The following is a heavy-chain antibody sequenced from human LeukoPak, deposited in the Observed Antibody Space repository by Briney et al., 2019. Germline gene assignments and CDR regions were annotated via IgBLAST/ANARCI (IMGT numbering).Heavy chain of an antibody. J-gene: IGHJ5*02. CDR1: GFTFSSYA. CDR2: ISSNGGST. V-gene: IGHV3-64D*06. Sequence: GGSLRLSCSASGFTFSSYAMHWVRQAPGKGLEYVSAISSNGGSTYYADSVKGRFTISRDNSKNTLYLQMSSLRAEDTAVYYCVKAVGAAAGTFWFDPWGQGTLVTVSS. CDR3: VKAVGAAAGTFWFDP. D-gene: IGHD6-13*01.